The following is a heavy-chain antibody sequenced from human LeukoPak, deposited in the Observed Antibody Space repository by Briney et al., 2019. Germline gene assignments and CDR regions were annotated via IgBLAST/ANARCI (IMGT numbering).Heavy chain of an antibody. CDR2: IYSDGST. Sequence: PGGSLGLSCAASGFTVSSNYMSWVRQAPGKGLEWVSVIYSDGSTYYADSVQGRFTIFRDNSKNTLYLQMHSLRAEDTAVYYCARTAGYSSSWDLSDYWGQGTLVTVSS. D-gene: IGHD6-13*01. CDR3: ARTAGYSSSWDLSDY. CDR1: GFTVSSNY. J-gene: IGHJ4*02. V-gene: IGHV3-53*01.